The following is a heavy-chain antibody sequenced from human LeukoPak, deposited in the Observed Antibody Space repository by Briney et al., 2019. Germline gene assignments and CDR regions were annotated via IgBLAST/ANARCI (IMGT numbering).Heavy chain of an antibody. CDR2: IKLEGSEH. CDR3: ARAPARARLDE. CDR1: GFTFSRYW. V-gene: IGHV3-7*01. Sequence: PAGSLTLSCAASGFTFSRYWLYWVRQAPAKGLEWVASIKLEGSEHHYVACVKGRFTISRDNAKSSLYLQMNSLSAEDTAVYCCARAPARARLDEWGQGTLVTVS. J-gene: IGHJ4*02. D-gene: IGHD6-6*01.